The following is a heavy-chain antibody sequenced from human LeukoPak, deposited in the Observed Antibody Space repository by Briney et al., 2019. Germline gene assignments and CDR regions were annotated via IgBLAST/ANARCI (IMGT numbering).Heavy chain of an antibody. CDR3: ARDRGYSYGYSVERIYYYYYGMDV. D-gene: IGHD5-18*01. CDR2: INPSGGST. J-gene: IGHJ6*02. CDR1: GCTFTSYY. Sequence: GASVKVSCKASGCTFTSYYMHWVRQAPGQGLEWMGIINPSGGSTSYAQKSQGRVTMTRDTSTSTVYMELSSLRSEDTAVYYCARDRGYSYGYSVERIYYYYYGMDVWGQGTTVTVSS. V-gene: IGHV1-46*01.